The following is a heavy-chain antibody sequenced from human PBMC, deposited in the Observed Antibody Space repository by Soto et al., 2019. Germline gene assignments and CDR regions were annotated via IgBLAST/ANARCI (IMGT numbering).Heavy chain of an antibody. CDR3: ARNWGIFDY. Sequence: EVQLLESGGGLVQPGGSLRLSCEASGFTFSTSAMSWVRQAPGKGLEWVSTISGSGGGKYYADSVNGRFTISGDNSKNTLFLQMNSLRAEDTALYDCARNWGIFDYWGQGTLVTVYS. V-gene: IGHV3-23*01. CDR1: GFTFSTSA. J-gene: IGHJ4*02. D-gene: IGHD7-27*01. CDR2: ISGSGGGK.